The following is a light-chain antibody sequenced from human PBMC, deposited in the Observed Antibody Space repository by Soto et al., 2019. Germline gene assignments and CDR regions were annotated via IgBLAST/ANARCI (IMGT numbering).Light chain of an antibody. J-gene: IGLJ1*01. V-gene: IGLV2-23*02. Sequence: QSVLTQPASVSGSPGQSITISCTGTSSDVGPYTLVSWYQQHPGKAPKLVIYEVNKRPAGVSKRFSGSKSGDTASLTISGLRAEDEADYYCSSCTGAITFFVFGAGTKVTVL. CDR2: EVN. CDR3: SSCTGAITFFV. CDR1: SSDVGPYTL.